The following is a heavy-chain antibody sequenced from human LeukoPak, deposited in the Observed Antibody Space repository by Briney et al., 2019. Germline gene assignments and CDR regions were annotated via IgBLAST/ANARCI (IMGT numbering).Heavy chain of an antibody. CDR3: AREWLAVAGLDY. CDR2: IIPIFGTA. J-gene: IGHJ4*02. V-gene: IGHV1-69*01. CDR1: GGTFSSYA. D-gene: IGHD6-19*01. Sequence: SVKVSCTASGGTFSSYAISWVRQAPGQGLEWMGGIIPIFGTANYAQKFQGRVTITADESTSTAYMELSSLRSEDTAVYYCAREWLAVAGLDYWGQGTLVTVSS.